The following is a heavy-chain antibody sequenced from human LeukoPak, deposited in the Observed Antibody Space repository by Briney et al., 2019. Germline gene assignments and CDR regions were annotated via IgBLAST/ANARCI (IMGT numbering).Heavy chain of an antibody. Sequence: GGSLRLSCAVSGFTVTGNFMNWVRQAPGKGLEWVSVTHTGGSRYYADSVKGRFLISRDSSTNTLYLQMNNLRAEDTAVYYCARARDFDYWGQGTLVTVSS. V-gene: IGHV3-66*01. CDR2: THTGGSR. CDR1: GFTVTGNF. J-gene: IGHJ4*02. CDR3: ARARDFDY.